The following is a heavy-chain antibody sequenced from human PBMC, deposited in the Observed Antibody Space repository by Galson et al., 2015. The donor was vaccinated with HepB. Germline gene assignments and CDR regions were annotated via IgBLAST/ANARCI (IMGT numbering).Heavy chain of an antibody. CDR3: ARRVGRYAGDSFDI. CDR2: LNTDGSST. V-gene: IGHV3-74*01. Sequence: SLRLSCAASGFTFSSYWMHWVRHAPGKGLVWVSRLNTDGSSTNYADSVKGRFTISRDNAKNTLYLQMNSLRAEDTAVYYCARRVGRYAGDSFDIWGQGTMVTVSS. CDR1: GFTFSSYW. D-gene: IGHD3-16*01. J-gene: IGHJ3*02.